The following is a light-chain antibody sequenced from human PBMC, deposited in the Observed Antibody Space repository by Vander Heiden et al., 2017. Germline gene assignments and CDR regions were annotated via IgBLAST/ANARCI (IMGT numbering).Light chain of an antibody. CDR3: QQFGSSYT. V-gene: IGKV3-20*01. J-gene: IGKJ2*01. CDR2: GAS. Sequence: EIVLTQSPATLSLSPGERATLPCRASQSVISTYLAWYQHKYGQAPRLLIYGASTRATGIPDRFSGSGSGTDFTLTISRLEPEDFAVYYCQQFGSSYTFGQGTKLEIK. CDR1: QSVISTY.